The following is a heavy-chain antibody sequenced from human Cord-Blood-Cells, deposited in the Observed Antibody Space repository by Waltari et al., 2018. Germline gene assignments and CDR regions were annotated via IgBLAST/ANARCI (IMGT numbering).Heavy chain of an antibody. CDR3: ARPLVGATVTVDY. J-gene: IGHJ4*02. V-gene: IGHV3-7*05. D-gene: IGHD1-26*01. Sequence: EVQLVESGGGLVQPGGSPRLSCAASGFTFSSYWMSWVRQAPGKGLEWVANIKQDGSEKYYVDSVKGRFTISRDNAKNSLYLQMNSLRAEDTAVYYCARPLVGATVTVDYWGQGTLVTVSS. CDR2: IKQDGSEK. CDR1: GFTFSSYW.